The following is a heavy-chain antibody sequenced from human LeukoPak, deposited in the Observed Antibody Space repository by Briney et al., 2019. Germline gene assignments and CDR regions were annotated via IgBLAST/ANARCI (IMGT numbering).Heavy chain of an antibody. D-gene: IGHD3-10*01. CDR3: ARVDYYGSGSYYNYNGIFDY. V-gene: IGHV1-18*01. Sequence: ASVKVSCKASGYTFTSYGVSWVRQAPGQGLEWMGWISAYNGNTNYAQKVRGRVTMTRDTSTSTVYMELSSLRSEDTAVYYCARVDYYGSGSYYNYNGIFDYWGQGTLVTVSS. CDR2: ISAYNGNT. CDR1: GYTFTSYG. J-gene: IGHJ4*02.